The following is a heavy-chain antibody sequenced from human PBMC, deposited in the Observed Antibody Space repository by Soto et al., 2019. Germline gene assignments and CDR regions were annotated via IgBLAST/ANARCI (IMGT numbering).Heavy chain of an antibody. CDR3: AKDRGRTWYEDY. J-gene: IGHJ4*02. V-gene: IGHV3-23*01. D-gene: IGHD6-13*01. Sequence: WGSLRLSCAASGFTCSSYAMTWVRQAPGKGLEWVSAISGSGNTSYYADSVKGRFTISRDSSKKMLYLQMNSLRPEDTAVYYCAKDRGRTWYEDYWGQGTLVTVSS. CDR1: GFTCSSYA. CDR2: ISGSGNTS.